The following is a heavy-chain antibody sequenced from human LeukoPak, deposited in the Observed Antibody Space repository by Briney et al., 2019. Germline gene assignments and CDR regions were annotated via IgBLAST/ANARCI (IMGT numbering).Heavy chain of an antibody. CDR2: INQDGSVK. J-gene: IGHJ4*02. CDR1: TLTFSTYW. V-gene: IGHV3-7*01. D-gene: IGHD3-3*02. CDR3: ARDPGFSSFDY. Sequence: GGSLRLSCAASTLTFSTYWMTWVRQTPGKGLEFVANINQDGSVKNYVGSVKGRLTISRDNAKNSLYLQMNSLRADDTAVYYCARDPGFSSFDYWGQGTLVTVSS.